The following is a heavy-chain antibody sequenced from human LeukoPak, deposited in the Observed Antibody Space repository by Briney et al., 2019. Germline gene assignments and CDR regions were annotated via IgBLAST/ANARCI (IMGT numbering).Heavy chain of an antibody. V-gene: IGHV4-59*01. D-gene: IGHD6-19*01. Sequence: SETLSLTCTVSGGSISSYYWSWMRQPPGKGLEWIGYIYYSGSTNYNPSLKSRVTISVDTSKNQFSLKLSSVTAADTAVYYCARDLSSGWRIGYMDVWGKGTTVTVSS. CDR3: ARDLSSGWRIGYMDV. CDR1: GGSISSYY. J-gene: IGHJ6*03. CDR2: IYYSGST.